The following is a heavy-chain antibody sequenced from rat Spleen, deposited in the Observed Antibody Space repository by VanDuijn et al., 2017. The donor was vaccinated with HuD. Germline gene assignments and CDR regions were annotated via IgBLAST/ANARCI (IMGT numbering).Heavy chain of an antibody. Sequence: EVQLQESGPGLVKPSQSLSLTCSVTGYSITRNYWGWIRKFPGNKMEWMGYIDYSGRTSYNPSLKSRISITRDTSKNQFFLQLNSVTTEDTATYYCARYRNTMGLFDYWGQGVMVTVSS. J-gene: IGHJ2*01. D-gene: IGHD1-7*01. CDR1: GYSITRNY. CDR2: IDYSGRT. CDR3: ARYRNTMGLFDY. V-gene: IGHV3-1*01.